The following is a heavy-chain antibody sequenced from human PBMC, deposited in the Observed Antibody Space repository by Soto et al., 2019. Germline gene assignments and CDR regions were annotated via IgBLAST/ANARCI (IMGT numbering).Heavy chain of an antibody. D-gene: IGHD2-21*01. CDR2: INTDGSVA. CDR1: GLTFSSFW. J-gene: IGHJ4*02. CDR3: VSDMQLWRLDS. Sequence: PGGSLRLSCAATGLTFSSFWMHWVRQAPGKGLVWVSRINTDGSVATYADSVKGRFTISRDNAKNTLYLHMNSLRAEDTAVYYCVSDMQLWRLDSWGQGT. V-gene: IGHV3-74*01.